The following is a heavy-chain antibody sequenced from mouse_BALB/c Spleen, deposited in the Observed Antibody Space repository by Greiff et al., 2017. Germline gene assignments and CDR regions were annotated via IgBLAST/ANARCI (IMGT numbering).Heavy chain of an antibody. CDR2: ILPGSGST. Sequence: QVQLQQSGAELMKPGASVKISCKATGYTFSSYWIEWVKQRPGHGLEWIGEILPGSGSTNYNEKFKGKATFTADTSSNTAYMQLSSLTSEDSAVYYCARGDWDGGPYYYAMDYWGQGTSVTVSS. J-gene: IGHJ4*01. CDR1: GYTFSSYW. V-gene: IGHV1-9*01. CDR3: ARGDWDGGPYYYAMDY. D-gene: IGHD4-1*01.